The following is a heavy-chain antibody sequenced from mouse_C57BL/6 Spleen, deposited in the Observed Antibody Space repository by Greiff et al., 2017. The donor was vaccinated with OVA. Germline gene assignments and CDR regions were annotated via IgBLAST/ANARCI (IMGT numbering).Heavy chain of an antibody. CDR3: TRGDYEDYAMDY. D-gene: IGHD2-4*01. J-gene: IGHJ4*01. V-gene: IGHV1-15*01. CDR2: IDPETGGT. Sequence: QVQLQQSGAELVRPGASVTLSCKASGYTFTDYEMHWVKQTPVHGLEWIGAIDPETGGTAYNQKFKGKAILTADKSSSTAYMELRSLTSEDSAVYYCTRGDYEDYAMDYWGQGTSVTVSS. CDR1: GYTFTDYE.